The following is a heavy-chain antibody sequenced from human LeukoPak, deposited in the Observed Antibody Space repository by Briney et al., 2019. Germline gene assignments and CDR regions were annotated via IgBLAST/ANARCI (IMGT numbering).Heavy chain of an antibody. CDR2: IIPILGIA. Sequence: ASVKVSCKASGGTFSSYAISWVRQAPGQGLEWMGRIIPILGIANYAQKFQGRATITADKSTSTAYMELSSLRSEDKAVYYCARGGWSGLSYYYYGMDVWGQGTTVSVSS. CDR1: GGTFSSYA. D-gene: IGHD3-3*01. CDR3: ARGGWSGLSYYYYGMDV. J-gene: IGHJ6*02. V-gene: IGHV1-69*04.